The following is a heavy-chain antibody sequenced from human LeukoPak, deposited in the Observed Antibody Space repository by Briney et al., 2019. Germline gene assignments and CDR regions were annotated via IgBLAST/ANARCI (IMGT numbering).Heavy chain of an antibody. V-gene: IGHV4-30-2*01. CDR2: IYHSGST. CDR3: ARENYYGSGSKKLGFDY. J-gene: IGHJ4*02. CDR1: GGSISSGGYS. Sequence: SQTLSLTCAVSGGSISSGGYSWSWIRQPPGKGLEWIGYIYHSGSTYYNPSLKSRVTISVDRSKNQFSLKLSSVTAADTAVYYCARENYYGSGSKKLGFDYWGQGTLVTVSS. D-gene: IGHD3-10*01.